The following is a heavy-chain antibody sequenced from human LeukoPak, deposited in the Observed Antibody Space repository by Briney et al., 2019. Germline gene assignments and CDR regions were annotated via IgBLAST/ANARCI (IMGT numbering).Heavy chain of an antibody. CDR2: TNPGDSDT. Sequence: GESLKISCQGSAYSFTRNWIGWVRQMPGKGLEWMAITNPGDSDTRYSPSFQGQVTISADKSINTAYLQWSSLKAPDTAMYYCARHPYYYDSSGRPLKYFDYWGQGTLVTVSS. CDR1: AYSFTRNW. V-gene: IGHV5-51*01. J-gene: IGHJ4*02. D-gene: IGHD3-22*01. CDR3: ARHPYYYDSSGRPLKYFDY.